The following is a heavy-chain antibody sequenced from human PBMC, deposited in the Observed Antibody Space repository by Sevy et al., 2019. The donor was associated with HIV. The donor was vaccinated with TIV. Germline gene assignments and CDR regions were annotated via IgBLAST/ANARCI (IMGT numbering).Heavy chain of an antibody. Sequence: GGSLRLSCAASGFTFSSYAMHWVRQAPGKGLEWVAVISYDGSNKYYADSVKGRITISRDNSKNTQYLQMNSLRAEDTAVYYCAGYPYDSSGYFDYWGQGTLVTVSS. CDR3: AGYPYDSSGYFDY. V-gene: IGHV3-30*04. CDR2: ISYDGSNK. J-gene: IGHJ4*02. CDR1: GFTFSSYA. D-gene: IGHD3-22*01.